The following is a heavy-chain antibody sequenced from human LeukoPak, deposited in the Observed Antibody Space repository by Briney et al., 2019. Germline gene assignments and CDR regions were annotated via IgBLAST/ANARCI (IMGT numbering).Heavy chain of an antibody. Sequence: KPSETLSLTCTVSGGSISSSSYYWGWIRQPPGKGLEWIGEINHSGSTNYNPSLKSRVTISVDTSKNQFSLKLSSVTAADTAVYYCAGIPNVDTAMATADYWGQGTLVTVSS. CDR3: AGIPNVDTAMATADY. CDR1: GGSISSSSYY. J-gene: IGHJ4*02. V-gene: IGHV4-39*07. CDR2: INHSGST. D-gene: IGHD5-18*01.